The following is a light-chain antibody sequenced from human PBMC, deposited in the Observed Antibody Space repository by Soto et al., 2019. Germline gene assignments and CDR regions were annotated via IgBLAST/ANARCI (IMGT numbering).Light chain of an antibody. CDR2: ENN. CDR1: SSDIGNNY. CDR3: GTWDNNLSDV. V-gene: IGLV1-51*02. J-gene: IGLJ1*01. Sequence: QSVLTQPPSVSAAPGQKVTISCSGSSSDIGNNYVSWYQQFPGTAPKLLIYENNKRPSGIPDRFSGSKSGTSATLDITGLQTGDEADYYCGTWDNNLSDVFGTGTKLTVL.